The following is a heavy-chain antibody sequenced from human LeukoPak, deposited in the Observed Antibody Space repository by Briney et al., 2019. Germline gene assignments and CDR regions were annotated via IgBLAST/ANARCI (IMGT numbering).Heavy chain of an antibody. J-gene: IGHJ4*02. V-gene: IGHV1-24*01. D-gene: IGHD5-12*01. CDR1: GYTLTELS. CDR3: ATVINNPIVATIGWGY. CDR2: FDPEDGET. Sequence: ASVKVSCKVSGYTLTELSMHWVRQAPRKGLEWMGGFDPEDGETIYAQKFQGRVTMTEDTSTDTAYMELSSLRSEDTAVYYCATVINNPIVATIGWGYWGQGTLVTVSS.